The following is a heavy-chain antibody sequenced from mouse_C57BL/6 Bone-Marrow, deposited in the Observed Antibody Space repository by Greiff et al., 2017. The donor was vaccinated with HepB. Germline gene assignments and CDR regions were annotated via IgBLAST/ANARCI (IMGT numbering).Heavy chain of an antibody. CDR3: ARDVKGDGSSYGDYAMDY. CDR2: IDPSDSYT. CDR1: GYTFTSYW. Sequence: VQLQQPGAELVMPGASVKLSCKASGYTFTSYWMHWVKQRPGQGLEWIGEIDPSDSYTTYNQKFKGKSTLTVDKSSSTAYMQLSSLTSEDSAVYYCARDVKGDGSSYGDYAMDYWGQGTSVTVSS. J-gene: IGHJ4*01. D-gene: IGHD1-1*01. V-gene: IGHV1-69*01.